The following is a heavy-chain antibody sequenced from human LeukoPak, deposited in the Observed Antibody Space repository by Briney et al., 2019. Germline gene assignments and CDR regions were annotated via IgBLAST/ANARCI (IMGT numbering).Heavy chain of an antibody. J-gene: IGHJ4*02. CDR1: GFTFSDYA. CDR2: INPDGGS. CDR3: ARSGVATCHY. D-gene: IGHD3-10*01. V-gene: IGHV3-23*01. Sequence: PGGSLRLSCQASGFTFSDYAMSWIRQAPGKGLEWVSSINPDGGSLFADSVSGRSTISRDDSRSVVYLQMNTLSAEDTAVYYCARSGVATCHYWGQGILVTVSS.